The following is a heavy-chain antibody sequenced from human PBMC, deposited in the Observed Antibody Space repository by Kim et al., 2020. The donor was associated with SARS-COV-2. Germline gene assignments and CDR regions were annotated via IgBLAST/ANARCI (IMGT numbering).Heavy chain of an antibody. V-gene: IGHV3-23*01. Sequence: TYYAESVKGRFTMSKNSSKKTLSLQMNSLRAEDTALYYCARDGRWFGGFDSWGQGTLVTVSS. J-gene: IGHJ4*02. CDR2: T. D-gene: IGHD3-10*01. CDR3: ARDGRWFGGFDS.